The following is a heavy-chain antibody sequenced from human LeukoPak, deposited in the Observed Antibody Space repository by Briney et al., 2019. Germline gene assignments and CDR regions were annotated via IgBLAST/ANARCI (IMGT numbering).Heavy chain of an antibody. CDR1: GYSISSGYY. V-gene: IGHV4-38-2*02. CDR2: TYHGGST. J-gene: IGHJ4*02. CDR3: ARRPTHYYGSGSYIDY. Sequence: SETLSLTCTVSGYSISSGYYWGWIRQPPGKGLEWIGLTYHGGSTYYNPSLKSRLTISVDTSKNQFSLKLSSVTAADTAVYYCARRPTHYYGSGSYIDYWGQGTLVTVSS. D-gene: IGHD3-10*01.